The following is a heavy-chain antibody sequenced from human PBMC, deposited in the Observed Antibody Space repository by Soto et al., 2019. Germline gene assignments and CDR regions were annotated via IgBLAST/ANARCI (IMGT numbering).Heavy chain of an antibody. J-gene: IGHJ3*02. CDR2: ISGSGSST. D-gene: IGHD3-16*02. Sequence: EVQLLESGGDWVQPGGSLRLSCAASGFTFSSYAMNWVRQAPGEGLEWVSIISGSGSSTYYADSVKGRFTISRDNSKNSLYLQMNSQRAEDTAVYYCAKEGYDYIWGSYRGDAFDIWGQGTMVTVSS. CDR1: GFTFSSYA. CDR3: AKEGYDYIWGSYRGDAFDI. V-gene: IGHV3-23*01.